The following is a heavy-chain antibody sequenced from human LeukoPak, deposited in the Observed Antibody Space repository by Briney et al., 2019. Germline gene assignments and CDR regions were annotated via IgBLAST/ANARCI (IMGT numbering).Heavy chain of an antibody. D-gene: IGHD4-17*01. CDR3: ARVASLHDYGDPERGYYFDY. Sequence: PSETLSLTCAVYGGSFSGYYWSWIRQPPGKGLEWIGEINHSGSTNYNPSLKSRVTISVDTSKNQFSLKLSSVTAADTAVYYCARVASLHDYGDPERGYYFDYWGQGTLVTVSS. CDR2: INHSGST. CDR1: GGSFSGYY. V-gene: IGHV4-34*01. J-gene: IGHJ4*02.